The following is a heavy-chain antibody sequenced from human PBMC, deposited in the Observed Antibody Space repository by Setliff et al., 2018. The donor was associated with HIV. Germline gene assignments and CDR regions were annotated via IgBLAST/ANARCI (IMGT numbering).Heavy chain of an antibody. CDR1: GFTFRHYA. D-gene: IGHD6-19*01. Sequence: PGGSLRLSCAASGFTFRHYAMSWVRQAPGKGLEWVSAITRSGDITTYADSVKGRFTISRDNSKSTLFLQMNSLRTEDTALYYCVKDGQQWRFDPWGQGTLVTVSS. V-gene: IGHV3-23*01. CDR2: ITRSGDIT. J-gene: IGHJ5*02. CDR3: VKDGQQWRFDP.